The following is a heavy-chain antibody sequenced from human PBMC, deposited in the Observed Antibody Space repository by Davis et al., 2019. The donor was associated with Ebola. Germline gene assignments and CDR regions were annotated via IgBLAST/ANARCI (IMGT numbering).Heavy chain of an antibody. CDR3: AKVHPPTTVTTGWFDP. D-gene: IGHD4-17*01. CDR1: GFIFSSYA. J-gene: IGHJ5*02. Sequence: GESLKISCAASGFIFSSYAMSWVRQAPGKGLEWVSSISVRSITYHADSVKGRFTISRDNSKNTLYLQMNSLRAEDTAAYYCAKVHPPTTVTTGWFDPWGQGTLVTVSS. V-gene: IGHV3-23*01. CDR2: ISVRSIT.